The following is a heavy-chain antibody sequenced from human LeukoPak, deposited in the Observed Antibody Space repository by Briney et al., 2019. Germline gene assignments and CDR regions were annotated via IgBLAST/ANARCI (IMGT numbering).Heavy chain of an antibody. CDR3: AKQPYYYGSGDLFQH. CDR2: ISGSGGST. CDR1: GFTFSSYA. Sequence: GGSLRLSCAASGFTFSSYAMSWVRQALGKGLEWVSAISGSGGSTYYADSVKGRFTISRDNSKNTLYLQMNSLRAEDTAVYYCAKQPYYYGSGDLFQHWGQGTLVTVSS. D-gene: IGHD3-10*01. J-gene: IGHJ1*01. V-gene: IGHV3-23*01.